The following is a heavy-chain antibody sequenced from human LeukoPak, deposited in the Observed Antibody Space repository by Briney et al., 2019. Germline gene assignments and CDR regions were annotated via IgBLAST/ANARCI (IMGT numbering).Heavy chain of an antibody. V-gene: IGHV3-30*02. CDR2: IDFEGVDK. CDR1: GFTFNNIC. D-gene: IGHD4-23*01. J-gene: IGHJ4*02. Sequence: PGGSLRLSCAASGFTFNNICMHWVRQAPGKGLEFVSFIDFEGVDKYYADSVKGRFTISKDYSKATLYLQMNSLRPEDTAIYYCAKDLHGGYSSDYWGQGTLVTVSS. CDR3: AKDLHGGYSSDY.